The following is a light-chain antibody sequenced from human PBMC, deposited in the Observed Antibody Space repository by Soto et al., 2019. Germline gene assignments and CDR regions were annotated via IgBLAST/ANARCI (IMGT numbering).Light chain of an antibody. J-gene: IGLJ2*01. CDR2: EVS. CDR3: SSYTNSSPWI. CDR1: SSDVGGYVF. Sequence: QSVLTQPASVSGSPGQSITISCTGTSSDVGGYVFVSWYQQYPGKAPKLVIYEVSNRPSGVSNRFSGSKSGNTASLTISGLQAEDEADYYCSSYTNSSPWIFGGGTKLTVL. V-gene: IGLV2-14*01.